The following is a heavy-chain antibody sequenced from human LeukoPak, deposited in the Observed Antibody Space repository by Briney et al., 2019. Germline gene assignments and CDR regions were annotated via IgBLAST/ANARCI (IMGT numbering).Heavy chain of an antibody. CDR3: ARGIVVVPAAAQEVAGAFDI. CDR1: GFTVSSNY. D-gene: IGHD2-2*01. Sequence: GGSLRLSCAASGFTVSSNYMGWVRQAPGKGLEWVSVIYSGGDTYYADSVKGRFTISRDNSKNTLYLQMNSLRAEDTAVYYCARGIVVVPAAAQEVAGAFDIWGQGTMVTVSS. CDR2: IYSGGDT. V-gene: IGHV3-53*01. J-gene: IGHJ3*02.